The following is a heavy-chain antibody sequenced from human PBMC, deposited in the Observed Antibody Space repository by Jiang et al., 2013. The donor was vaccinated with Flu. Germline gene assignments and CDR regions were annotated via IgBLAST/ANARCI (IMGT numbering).Heavy chain of an antibody. J-gene: IGHJ4*02. Sequence: ITTGYYWGWVRQPPGKELEWIGSLYHSGAAYYKPSLKSRVTLSVDTPKNQFSLSLNSVTAADTALYYCVRGRYSGTYYFDFWGQGIQVTVSS. D-gene: IGHD1-26*01. CDR3: VRGRYSGTYYFDF. V-gene: IGHV4-38-2*02. CDR1: ITTGYY. CDR2: LYHSGAA.